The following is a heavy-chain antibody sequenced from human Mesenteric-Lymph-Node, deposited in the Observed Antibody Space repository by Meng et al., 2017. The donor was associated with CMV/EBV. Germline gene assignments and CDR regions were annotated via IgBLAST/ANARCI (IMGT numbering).Heavy chain of an antibody. D-gene: IGHD5-24*01. Sequence: GSLRLSCTVSGASISSYYWSWIRQPPGKGLEWIGYIYYSGSTNYNPSLKSRVTISLDTSKNQFSLNVSSVTAADTAVYYCGMATIKGWGYDYWGQGTLVTVSS. J-gene: IGHJ4*02. V-gene: IGHV4-59*01. CDR2: IYYSGST. CDR1: GASISSYY. CDR3: GMATIKGWGYDY.